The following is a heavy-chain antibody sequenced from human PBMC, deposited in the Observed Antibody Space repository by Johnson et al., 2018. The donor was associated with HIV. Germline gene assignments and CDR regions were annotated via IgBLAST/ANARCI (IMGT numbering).Heavy chain of an antibody. Sequence: VQLVESGGGVVRPGGSLRLSCAASEFTFDGYDMSWVRQAPGKGLEWVSVIHSGGSTNYADSVKGRFTISRDNFKNTLYLQMNSLRAEDTAVYYCAKEGHYYDDYHAFDIWGQGTMVTVSS. CDR2: IHSGGST. CDR1: EFTFDGYD. D-gene: IGHD3-16*01. J-gene: IGHJ3*02. V-gene: IGHV3-66*01. CDR3: AKEGHYYDDYHAFDI.